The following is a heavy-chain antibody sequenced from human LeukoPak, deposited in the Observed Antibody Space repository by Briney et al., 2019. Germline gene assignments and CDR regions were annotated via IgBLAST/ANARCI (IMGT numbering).Heavy chain of an antibody. CDR3: TRERTYYYDSSGYNWNAFDI. Sequence: PGGSLRLSCATSGFTFSSYSMNWVRQAPGKGLEWFSYISNSSSAIYYAASVKGRFNISRDNAKNSLYLQMNSLRAEDTAVYYCTRERTYYYDSSGYNWNAFDIWGQGTMVTVSS. CDR2: ISNSSSAI. D-gene: IGHD3-22*01. CDR1: GFTFSSYS. V-gene: IGHV3-48*01. J-gene: IGHJ3*02.